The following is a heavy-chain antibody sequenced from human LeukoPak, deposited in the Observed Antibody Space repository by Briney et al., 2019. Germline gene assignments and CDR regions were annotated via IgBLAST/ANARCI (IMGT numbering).Heavy chain of an antibody. Sequence: ASVKVSCKASGYTFTSFDINWVRQATGQGLEWMGRIIPILGIANYAQKFQGRVTITADKSTSTAYMELSSLRSEDTAVYYCARGQYYYGSGAPARWFDPWGQGTLVTVSS. CDR1: GYTFTSFD. V-gene: IGHV1-69*04. D-gene: IGHD3-10*01. CDR3: ARGQYYYGSGAPARWFDP. J-gene: IGHJ5*02. CDR2: IIPILGIA.